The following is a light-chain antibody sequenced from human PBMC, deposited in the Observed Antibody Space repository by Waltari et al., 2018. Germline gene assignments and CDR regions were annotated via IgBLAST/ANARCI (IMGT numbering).Light chain of an antibody. V-gene: IGLV1-47*01. CDR2: RNY. Sequence: QSVMTQPPSASGTPGQTVTISCSGGTSNIGSNYVYCYQQLPGTAPKLIVYRNYQRPSGVPDRFSGSKSGASASLAISGLQSEDEGDYYCATWDDSLTNYVFGTGTKVTV. J-gene: IGLJ1*01. CDR3: ATWDDSLTNYV. CDR1: TSNIGSNY.